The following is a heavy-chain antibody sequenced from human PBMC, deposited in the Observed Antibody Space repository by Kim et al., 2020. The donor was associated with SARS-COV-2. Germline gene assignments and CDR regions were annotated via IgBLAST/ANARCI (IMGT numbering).Heavy chain of an antibody. Sequence: GSTDYHPSLNSRVTISLDTSKNPFALKLGSVTAADTAVYYCARCYTATVGYWGQGPLVTVSS. CDR2: GST. D-gene: IGHD2-2*02. CDR3: ARCYTATVGY. J-gene: IGHJ4*02. V-gene: IGHV4-34*01.